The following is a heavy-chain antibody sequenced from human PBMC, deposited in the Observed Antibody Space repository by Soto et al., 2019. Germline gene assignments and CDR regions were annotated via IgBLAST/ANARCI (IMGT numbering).Heavy chain of an antibody. D-gene: IGHD2-2*01. J-gene: IGHJ5*02. CDR3: VRGGFLSHGRVIIAPATLGFDP. CDR2: MNPNRTNT. V-gene: IGHV1-8*01. CDR1: GYTFTTYD. Sequence: QVQLMQSGAEVKKPGASVKVSCKASGYTFTTYDINWVRQAPGQGLEWMGWMNPNRTNTGYAEKFQGRVTMTRDTSISTAYMELSSLRYDDTAVYYCVRGGFLSHGRVIIAPATLGFDPWGQGTLVTVSS.